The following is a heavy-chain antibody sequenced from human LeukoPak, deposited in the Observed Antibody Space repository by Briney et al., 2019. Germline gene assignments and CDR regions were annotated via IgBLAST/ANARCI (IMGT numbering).Heavy chain of an antibody. CDR1: GFTFSSYG. D-gene: IGHD3-9*01. CDR2: IWYDGSNK. CDR3: ASTRPNFVDY. J-gene: IGHJ4*02. V-gene: IGHV3-33*01. Sequence: GGSLRLSCAASGFTFSSYGMHWVRQAPGKGLEWVAVIWYDGSNKYYADSVKGRFTISRDNSKNTLYLQMNSLTAADTAVYYCASTRPNFVDYWGQGTLVTVSS.